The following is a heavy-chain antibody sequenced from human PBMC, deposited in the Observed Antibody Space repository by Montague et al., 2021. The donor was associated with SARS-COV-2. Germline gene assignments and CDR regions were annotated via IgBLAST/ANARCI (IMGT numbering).Heavy chain of an antibody. D-gene: IGHD3/OR15-3a*01. Sequence: TLSLTCTVSGGSISSGGHYWTWVRRPAGKGLEWIGHIQADGTTNYKSSLRSRLTFSVDTSKNLFSLTLRSLTATDTAIYYCARHRPESCKVSPGLAGLVATVGCSAGGMDVWGQGTAVTVSS. CDR2: IQADGTT. V-gene: IGHV4-61*09. J-gene: IGHJ6*02. CDR3: ARHRPESCKVSPGLAGLVATVGCSAGGMDV. CDR1: GGSISSGGHY.